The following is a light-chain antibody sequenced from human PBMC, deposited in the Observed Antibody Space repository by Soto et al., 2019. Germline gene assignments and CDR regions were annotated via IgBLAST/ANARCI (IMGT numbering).Light chain of an antibody. CDR2: GAS. J-gene: IGKJ1*01. Sequence: EIVLTQSPGTLSLSPGERATLSCRASQSVSSSYLAWYQQKPGQAPRLLIYGASNRATGIPDSVSGSGSGTDFTLTISRLEPEDFAVYYCHQYLRPQTTFGQGTKVDIK. V-gene: IGKV3-20*01. CDR3: HQYLRPQTT. CDR1: QSVSSSY.